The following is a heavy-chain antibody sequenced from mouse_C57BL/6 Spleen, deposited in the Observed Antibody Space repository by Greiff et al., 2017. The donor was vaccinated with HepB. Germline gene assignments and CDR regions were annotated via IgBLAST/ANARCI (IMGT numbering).Heavy chain of an antibody. J-gene: IGHJ3*01. Sequence: EVQLQQSGPELVKPGASVKIPCKASGYTFTDYNMDWVKQSHGKSLEWIGDINPNNGGTIYNQKFKGKATLTVDKSSSTAYMELRSLTSEDTAVYYCARGYYYGSSYVGWCAYWGQGTLVTVSA. CDR1: GYTFTDYN. CDR3: ARGYYYGSSYVGWCAY. D-gene: IGHD1-1*01. V-gene: IGHV1-18*01. CDR2: INPNNGGT.